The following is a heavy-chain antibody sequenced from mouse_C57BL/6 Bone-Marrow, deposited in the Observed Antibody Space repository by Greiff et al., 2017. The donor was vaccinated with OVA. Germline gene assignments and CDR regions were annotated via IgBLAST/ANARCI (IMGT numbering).Heavy chain of an antibody. D-gene: IGHD2-4*01. Sequence: EVKVEESGGGLVQPGGSMKLSCVASGFTFSNYWMNWVRQSPEKGLEWVAQIRLKSDNYATHYAESVKGRFTISRDDSKSSVYLQMNNLRAEDTGIYYCTEGLRSPFAYWGQGTLVTVSA. J-gene: IGHJ3*01. CDR1: GFTFSNYW. CDR3: TEGLRSPFAY. CDR2: IRLKSDNYAT. V-gene: IGHV6-3*01.